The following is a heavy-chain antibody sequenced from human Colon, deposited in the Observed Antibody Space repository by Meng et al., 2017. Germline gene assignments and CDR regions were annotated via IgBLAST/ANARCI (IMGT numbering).Heavy chain of an antibody. CDR2: ISRGGST. J-gene: IGHJ5*02. V-gene: IGHV4-34*02. CDR1: GGSFSGYD. CDR3: ARRNSNNWFDP. D-gene: IGHD2/OR15-2a*01. Sequence: VQVRRGVAGLLEPSETLSLICAVYGGSFSGYDWGWTRQPPGKGLEWIGEISRGGSTEYNPSLKGRVTIAVDTSKNELSLRLSSVTAADTAVYYCARRNSNNWFDPWGQGILVTVSS.